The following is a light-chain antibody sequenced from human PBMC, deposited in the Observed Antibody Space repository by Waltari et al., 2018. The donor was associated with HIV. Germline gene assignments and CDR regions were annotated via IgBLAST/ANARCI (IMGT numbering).Light chain of an antibody. V-gene: IGKV3-20*01. Sequence: TQSPGTLSLSPGERATLSCRASQSVSSSYLAWYQQKPGQAPRLLIYGASSRATGIPDRFSGSGSGTDFTLTISRLEPEDFAVYYCQQYGSSPRTFGQGTKVEIK. J-gene: IGKJ1*01. CDR1: QSVSSSY. CDR2: GAS. CDR3: QQYGSSPRT.